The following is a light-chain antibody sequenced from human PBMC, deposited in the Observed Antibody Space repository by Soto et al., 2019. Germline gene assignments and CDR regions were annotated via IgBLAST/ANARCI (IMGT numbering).Light chain of an antibody. CDR1: QGISNY. Sequence: DIQMTQSPSSLSASVGDRVTITCQASQGISNYLAWYQQKPGKVPKLLIYAASTLQSGVPSRFSGSGSGTDFTLTISSLQPEDVATYYCQKYNSAPLITFGQGTRLEIK. V-gene: IGKV1-27*01. J-gene: IGKJ5*01. CDR3: QKYNSAPLIT. CDR2: AAS.